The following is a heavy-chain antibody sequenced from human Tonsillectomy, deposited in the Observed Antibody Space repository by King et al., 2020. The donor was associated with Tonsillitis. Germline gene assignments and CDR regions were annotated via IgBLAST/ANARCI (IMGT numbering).Heavy chain of an antibody. J-gene: IGHJ4*02. CDR1: GFTFSSYG. CDR3: ANHDYGDYGGALDY. D-gene: IGHD4-17*01. Sequence: QVQLVESGGGVVQPGGSLRLSCAASGFTFSSYGMHWVRQAPGKGLEWVAFIRFDGSNKYYADSVKGRFTISRDNPKNTLYLQMNSLRAEDTAVYYCANHDYGDYGGALDYWGQGTLVTVSS. CDR2: IRFDGSNK. V-gene: IGHV3-30*02.